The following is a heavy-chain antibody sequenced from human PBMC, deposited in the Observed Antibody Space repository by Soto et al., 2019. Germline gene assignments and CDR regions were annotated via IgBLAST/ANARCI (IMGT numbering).Heavy chain of an antibody. CDR1: GGSLISYS. CDR3: AKIMLLVDLAYMAV. V-gene: IGHV1-69*02. CDR2: ISPIQNKA. Sequence: QVQLVQSGAELQKPGSSVKVSCEASGGSLISYSFTWVRQAPWQGLAWMGRISPIQNKANYALKFQDRVTITADQSTRTAYMELRSLRPEDTAVYYCAKIMLLVDLAYMAVWGKGTTVTVSS. J-gene: IGHJ6*03. D-gene: IGHD3-16*01.